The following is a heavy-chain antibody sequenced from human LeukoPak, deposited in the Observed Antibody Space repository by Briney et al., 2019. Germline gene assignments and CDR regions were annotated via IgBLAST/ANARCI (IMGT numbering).Heavy chain of an antibody. Sequence: PGGSLRLSCAASGFTFSSYWMHWVRQAPGKGLVWVSRINSDGSSTSYADSVKGRFTISRDNAKNTLYLQMNSLKAEDTAVYYCARIPDIVGYGMDVWGQGTTVTVSS. CDR1: GFTFSSYW. V-gene: IGHV3-74*01. J-gene: IGHJ6*02. CDR3: ARIPDIVGYGMDV. CDR2: INSDGSST. D-gene: IGHD2-15*01.